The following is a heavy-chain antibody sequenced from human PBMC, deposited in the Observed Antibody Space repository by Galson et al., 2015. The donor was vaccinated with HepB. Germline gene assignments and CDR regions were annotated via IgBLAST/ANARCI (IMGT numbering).Heavy chain of an antibody. V-gene: IGHV3-48*02. D-gene: IGHD3-22*01. CDR2: ITSGSGTT. Sequence: SLRLSCAASGFIFSDYSMNWVRQAPGKGLEWVSYITSGSGTTYYADSVKGRFTVSRDNAKNSLYLQMNSLRDEDTAVYYCARGSPTHYIDGSGSRGLDYWGQGPLVPVPS. CDR1: GFIFSDYS. CDR3: ARGSPTHYIDGSGSRGLDY. J-gene: IGHJ4*02.